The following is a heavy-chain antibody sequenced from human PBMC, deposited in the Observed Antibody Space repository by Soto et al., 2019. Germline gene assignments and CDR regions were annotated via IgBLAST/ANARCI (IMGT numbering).Heavy chain of an antibody. J-gene: IGHJ6*01. CDR3: ARARHLYDGILTGYYRHGMDV. CDR1: GGTFSSYA. Sequence: VASVKVSCKASGGTFSSYAISWVRQAPGQGLEWMGGIIPIFGTANYAQKFQGRVTITADESTSTAYMELSSLRSEDTAVYYCARARHLYDGILTGYYRHGMDVWGRGT. D-gene: IGHD3-9*01. CDR2: IIPIFGTA. V-gene: IGHV1-69*13.